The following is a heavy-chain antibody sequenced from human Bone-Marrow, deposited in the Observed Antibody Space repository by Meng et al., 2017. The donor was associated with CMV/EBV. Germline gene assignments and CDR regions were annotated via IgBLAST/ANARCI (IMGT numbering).Heavy chain of an antibody. J-gene: IGHJ5*02. CDR3: AKDTSPYCSGGTCYPGWFDP. D-gene: IGHD2-15*01. Sequence: GESLKISCAASGFTFSHSWMHWVRQAPGKGLVWVSHINTDGSTTNYADSVKGRFTISRDNSKNTLYLQMNSLRAEDTAFYYCAKDTSPYCSGGTCYPGWFDPWGQGTLVTV. CDR1: GFTFSHSW. CDR2: INTDGSTT. V-gene: IGHV3-74*01.